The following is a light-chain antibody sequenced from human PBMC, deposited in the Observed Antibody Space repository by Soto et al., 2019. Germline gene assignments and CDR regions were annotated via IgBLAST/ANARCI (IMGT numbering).Light chain of an antibody. CDR2: DVG. V-gene: IGLV2-14*01. CDR1: RSDVGAYNY. CDR3: SSYTSSSTRV. Sequence: QSVLTHLASVSGSPRQSITITCTGTRSDVGAYNYVSWYQQHPGKAPKLIIYDVGNRPSGVSNRFSGSKSGNTASLTISGLQAEDEADYYCSSYTSSSTRVFGTGTKVTVL. J-gene: IGLJ1*01.